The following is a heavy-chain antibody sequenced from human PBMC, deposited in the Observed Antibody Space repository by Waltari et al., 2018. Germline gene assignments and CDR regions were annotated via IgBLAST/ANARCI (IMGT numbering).Heavy chain of an antibody. Sequence: QVQLQESGPGLVKPSQTLSLTCTVSGGSIRRGGYSWSWIRQHPGKGLEWIGYIYYSGSTYYNPSLKSLVTISVDTSKNQFSLKLSSVTAADTAVYYCARARHGSGSYCFDYWGQGTLVTVSS. CDR3: ARARHGSGSYCFDY. J-gene: IGHJ4*02. CDR1: GGSIRRGGYS. V-gene: IGHV4-31*01. CDR2: IYYSGST. D-gene: IGHD3-10*01.